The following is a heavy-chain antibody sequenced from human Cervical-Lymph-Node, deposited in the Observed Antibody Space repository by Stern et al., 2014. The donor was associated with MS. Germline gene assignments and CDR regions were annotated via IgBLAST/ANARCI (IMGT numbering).Heavy chain of an antibody. V-gene: IGHV3-20*01. D-gene: IGHD2-8*02. J-gene: IGHJ6*02. CDR3: ARAFCTGGVCYSFPFYGMDV. Sequence: VQLVESGGGVVRPGRSLRLSCAASGFTFEDYGMSWVRQAPGKGLEGVGAINGHGGSTVYAGSVQGRFPISRDNAKNSLYLQMNSLRAEDTALYHCARAFCTGGVCYSFPFYGMDVWGQGTTVTVSS. CDR1: GFTFEDYG. CDR2: INGHGGST.